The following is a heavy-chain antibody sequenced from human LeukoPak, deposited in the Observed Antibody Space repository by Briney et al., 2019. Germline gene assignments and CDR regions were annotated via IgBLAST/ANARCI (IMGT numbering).Heavy chain of an antibody. V-gene: IGHV3-30*18. J-gene: IGHJ6*03. Sequence: GGSLRLSCAASGFTFSSYGMHWVRQAPGKGLEWVAVISYDGSNKYYADSVKGRFTISRDNSKNTLYLQMNSLRAEDTAVYYCAKGGYSYGTYYYYYYMDVWGKGTTVTVSS. CDR2: ISYDGSNK. CDR3: AKGGYSYGTYYYYYYMDV. D-gene: IGHD5-18*01. CDR1: GFTFSSYG.